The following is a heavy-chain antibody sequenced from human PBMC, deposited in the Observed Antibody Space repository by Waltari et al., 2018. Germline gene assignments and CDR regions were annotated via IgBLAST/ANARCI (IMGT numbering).Heavy chain of an antibody. J-gene: IGHJ3*02. V-gene: IGHV1-69*12. D-gene: IGHD3-3*01. CDR1: GGTFSSYA. Sequence: QVQLVQSGAEVKKPGSSVKVSCKASGGTFSSYAISWVRQAPGQGLEWMGGHIPIFGTENYAQKFQGRVTITADESTSTAYMELSSLRSEDTAVYYCAAQGDDFWSGYSRYDAFDIWGQGTMVTVSS. CDR3: AAQGDDFWSGYSRYDAFDI. CDR2: HIPIFGTE.